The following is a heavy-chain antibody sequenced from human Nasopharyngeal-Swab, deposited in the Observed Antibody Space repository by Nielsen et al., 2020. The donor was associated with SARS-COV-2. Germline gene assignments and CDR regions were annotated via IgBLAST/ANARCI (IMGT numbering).Heavy chain of an antibody. CDR3: AREICTRITCFDYGMDV. V-gene: IGHV3-7*01. D-gene: IGHD2-2*01. Sequence: WIRQPPGKGLEWVASVKQDGSEKYSVDSVRGRFTISRDNTKNSVYLQMNNLRAEDTAMYYCAREICTRITCFDYGMDVWGQGTTVTVSS. CDR2: VKQDGSEK. J-gene: IGHJ6*02.